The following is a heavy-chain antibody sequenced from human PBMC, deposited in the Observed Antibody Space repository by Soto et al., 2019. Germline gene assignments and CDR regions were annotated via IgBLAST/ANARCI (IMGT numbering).Heavy chain of an antibody. V-gene: IGHV4-34*01. Sequence: SETLSLTCAVYGGSFSGYYWTWIRQPPGTGLEWIGEINHSGSTNYNPSLKSRVTISVDTSKNQFSLKLTSVTAADTAVYYCARLQIPNYYDSSGYPYYFDYWGQGTLVTVSS. J-gene: IGHJ4*02. D-gene: IGHD3-22*01. CDR1: GGSFSGYY. CDR2: INHSGST. CDR3: ARLQIPNYYDSSGYPYYFDY.